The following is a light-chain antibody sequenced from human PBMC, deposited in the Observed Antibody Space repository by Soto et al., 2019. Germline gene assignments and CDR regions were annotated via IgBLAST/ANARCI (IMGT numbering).Light chain of an antibody. J-gene: IGLJ2*01. Sequence: QPVLTQPPSASGTPGQRVTISCSGSSSNIGSNSVNWYHHLPGTAPKLLIYSNDQRPSGVPDRFSGSKSGTSVSLAISGLQSEDEADYYCAAWDDSPNGLVFGGGTKLTVL. CDR2: SND. CDR1: SSNIGSNS. CDR3: AAWDDSPNGLV. V-gene: IGLV1-44*01.